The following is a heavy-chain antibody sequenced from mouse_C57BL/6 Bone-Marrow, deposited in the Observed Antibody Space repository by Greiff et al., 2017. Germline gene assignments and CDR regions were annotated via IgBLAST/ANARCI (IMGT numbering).Heavy chain of an antibody. Sequence: QVQLQQPGAELVRPGSSVKLSCKASGYTFTSYWMHWVKQRPIQGLEWIGNIDPSDSETHYNQKFKDKATLTVDKSSSTAYMQLSSLASEDSAVYYCAREKGNWAAYWGQGTTVTVSA. CDR3: AREKGNWAAY. CDR1: GYTFTSYW. V-gene: IGHV1-52*01. CDR2: IDPSDSET. J-gene: IGHJ3*01. D-gene: IGHD4-1*01.